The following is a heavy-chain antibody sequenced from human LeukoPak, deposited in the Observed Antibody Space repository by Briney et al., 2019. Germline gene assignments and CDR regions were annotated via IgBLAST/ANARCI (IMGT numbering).Heavy chain of an antibody. J-gene: IGHJ5*02. D-gene: IGHD6-19*01. V-gene: IGHV1-8*01. CDR3: ARGPAGTSGWYNRRNWFDP. CDR2: MNPNSGNT. CDR1: GYTFTSYD. Sequence: ASVKVSCKASGYTFTSYDINWARQATGQGLEWMGWMNPNSGNTGYAQKFQGRVTMTRNTSISTAYMELSSLRSEDTAVYYCARGPAGTSGWYNRRNWFDPWGQGTLVTVSS.